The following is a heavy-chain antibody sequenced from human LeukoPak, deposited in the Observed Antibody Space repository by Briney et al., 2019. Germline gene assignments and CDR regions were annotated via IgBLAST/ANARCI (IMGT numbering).Heavy chain of an antibody. V-gene: IGHV3-21*06. CDR2: ISSSSSYI. D-gene: IGHD3-22*01. CDR3: AKGALYYDSSAYYWDD. Sequence: KPGGSLRLSCAASGFTFSSYSMNWVRQAPGKGLEWVSSISSSSSYIYYADSVKGRLTISRDNSKNTVYLQMNSLRVEDTAVYYCAKGALYYDSSAYYWDDWGQGTLVTVSS. CDR1: GFTFSSYS. J-gene: IGHJ4*02.